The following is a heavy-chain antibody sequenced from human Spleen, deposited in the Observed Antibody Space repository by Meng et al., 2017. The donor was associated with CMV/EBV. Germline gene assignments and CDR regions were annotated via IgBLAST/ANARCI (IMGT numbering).Heavy chain of an antibody. J-gene: IGHJ5*01. CDR2: IRYDGRNK. CDR1: GFTFSSYG. V-gene: IGHV3-30*02. D-gene: IGHD2-8*02. Sequence: GESLKISCAASGFTFSSYGMHWVRQAPGKGLEWVAFIRYDGRNKNYADSVRGRFTISRDNSKNTLYLEMNSVRAEDTAVYYWAKVGVLTLDSWGQETLVTVSS. CDR3: AKVGVLTLDS.